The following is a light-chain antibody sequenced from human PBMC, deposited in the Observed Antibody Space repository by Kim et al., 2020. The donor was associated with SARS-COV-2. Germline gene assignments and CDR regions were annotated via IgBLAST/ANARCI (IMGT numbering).Light chain of an antibody. J-gene: IGKJ1*01. CDR2: AAN. CDR3: QQYNDWPPLT. Sequence: PPGERTPLSSIASPTSNIICGWYQHKPDQAPRLIIYAANTRATSVPASFIGSGSETVFTLIISRLQSEDFAFYYCQQYNDWPPLTFGQGTKVDIK. V-gene: IGKV3-15*01. CDR1: PTSNII.